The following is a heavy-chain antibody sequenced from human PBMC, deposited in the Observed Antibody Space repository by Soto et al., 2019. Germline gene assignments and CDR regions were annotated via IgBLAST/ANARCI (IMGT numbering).Heavy chain of an antibody. Sequence: GGSLRLSCAASGFTFSSYAMSWVRQAPGKGLEWVSAISGSGGSTYYTDSVKGRFTISRDNSKNTLYLQMNSLRAEDTAVYYCAKDRPPTYYYDSSGPEGAFDIWGQGTMVTVSS. CDR2: ISGSGGST. CDR3: AKDRPPTYYYDSSGPEGAFDI. V-gene: IGHV3-23*01. D-gene: IGHD3-22*01. J-gene: IGHJ3*02. CDR1: GFTFSSYA.